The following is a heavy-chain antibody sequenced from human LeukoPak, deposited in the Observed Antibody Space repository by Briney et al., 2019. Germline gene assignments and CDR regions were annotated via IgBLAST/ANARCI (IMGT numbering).Heavy chain of an antibody. CDR3: ARDRATVTTNPRGVEDY. CDR1: GFTVSSNY. J-gene: IGHJ4*02. V-gene: IGHV3-21*01. CDR2: ISSSSSYI. D-gene: IGHD4-17*01. Sequence: GGSLRLSCAASGFTVSSNYMSWVRQAPGKGLEWVSSISSSSSYIYYADSVKGRFTISRDNAKNSLYLQMNSLRAEDTAVYYCARDRATVTTNPRGVEDYWGQGTLVTVSS.